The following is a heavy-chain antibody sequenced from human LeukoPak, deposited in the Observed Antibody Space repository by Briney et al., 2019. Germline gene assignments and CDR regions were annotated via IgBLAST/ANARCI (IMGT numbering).Heavy chain of an antibody. V-gene: IGHV3-15*01. Sequence: GGSLRLSCAASGFTFTNYAMSWVRQSPGMGLEWVGRIKSNTNGGTSDYAAPVKGRFAISREDSKNTMYLQMHSLKPEDTAMYYCTTHSVTVTGTHFWGQGALVTVSS. D-gene: IGHD6-19*01. J-gene: IGHJ4*01. CDR2: IKSNTNGGTS. CDR1: GFTFTNYA. CDR3: TTHSVTVTGTHF.